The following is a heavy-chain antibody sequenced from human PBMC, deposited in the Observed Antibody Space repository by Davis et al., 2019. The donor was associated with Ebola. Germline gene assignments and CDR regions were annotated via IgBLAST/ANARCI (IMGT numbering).Heavy chain of an antibody. CDR3: AKDYYDSSGYCQLFAY. J-gene: IGHJ4*02. Sequence: PGGSLRLSCAASGFSFTNAWRNWIRQAPGKGLVWVGRLKSIPDGGTTDYGAPVKGSFTISRGASKNTVDLQMNSLRAEETAVYYCAKDYYDSSGYCQLFAYWGPGTLVTVSS. V-gene: IGHV3-15*01. CDR2: LKSIPDGGTT. D-gene: IGHD3-22*01. CDR1: GFSFTNAW.